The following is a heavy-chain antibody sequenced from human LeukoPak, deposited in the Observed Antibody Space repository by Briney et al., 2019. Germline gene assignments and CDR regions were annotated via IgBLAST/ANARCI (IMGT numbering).Heavy chain of an antibody. J-gene: IGHJ3*02. D-gene: IGHD2-15*01. V-gene: IGHV3-7*01. CDR2: IKHDGSEK. CDR1: GFTFSSYG. CDR3: ARGYCSGGTCYSLGAFDI. Sequence: GGSLRLSCAASGFTFSSYGMHWVRQAPGKGLEWVAHIKHDGSEKDYVDSEKGRFTISRDNAKNSLYLQMDSLRAEDTAVYYCARGYCSGGTCYSLGAFDIWGQGTMVTVSS.